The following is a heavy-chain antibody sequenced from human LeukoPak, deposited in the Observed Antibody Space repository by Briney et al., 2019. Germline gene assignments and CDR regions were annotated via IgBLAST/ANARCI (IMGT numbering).Heavy chain of an antibody. V-gene: IGHV1-3*01. Sequence: ASVKVFCKASGYTYTSYAMHWVRQAPGQRLEWMGWINAGNGNTKYSQKFQGRVTITRDTSASTAYMELSSLRSEDTTVYYCKQKPAYDILTGTDAFDIWGQGTMVTVSS. J-gene: IGHJ3*02. CDR3: KQKPAYDILTGTDAFDI. CDR1: GYTYTSYA. CDR2: INAGNGNT. D-gene: IGHD3-9*01.